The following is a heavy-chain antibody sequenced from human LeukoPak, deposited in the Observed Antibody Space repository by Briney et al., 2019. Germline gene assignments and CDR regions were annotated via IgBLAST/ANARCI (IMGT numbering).Heavy chain of an antibody. CDR2: INPNSSGT. Sequence: ASVKVSCKASGYTFTGYFMHWVRQAPGQGLEWMGWINPNSSGTDYAQKFQGRVTMTRDTSISTAYMELSRLRSDDTAVYYCARGRHAEFLPPDFDYWGQGTLVTVSS. D-gene: IGHD1-14*01. CDR1: GYTFTGYF. J-gene: IGHJ4*02. V-gene: IGHV1-2*02. CDR3: ARGRHAEFLPPDFDY.